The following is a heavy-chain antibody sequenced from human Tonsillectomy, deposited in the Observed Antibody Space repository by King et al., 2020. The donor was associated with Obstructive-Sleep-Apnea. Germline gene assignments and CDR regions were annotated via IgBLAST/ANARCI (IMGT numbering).Heavy chain of an antibody. V-gene: IGHV3-30*02. J-gene: IGHJ4*02. CDR2: IRYDGSNK. CDR3: LVVITTDSDY. Sequence: VQLVESGGGVVQPGRSLRLSCAASGFTFSSYGMHWVRQAPGKGLEWVAFIRYDGSNKYYADSVKGRFTISRDNSKNTLYLQMNSLRAEDTAVYYCLVVITTDSDYWGQGTLVTVSS. CDR1: GFTFSSYG. D-gene: IGHD3-22*01.